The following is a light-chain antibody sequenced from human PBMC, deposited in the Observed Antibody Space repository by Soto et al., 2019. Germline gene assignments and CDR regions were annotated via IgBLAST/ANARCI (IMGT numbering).Light chain of an antibody. V-gene: IGKV1-5*03. CDR3: QQYNSYSRT. J-gene: IGKJ1*01. CDR1: QSISSW. Sequence: IQVTQSPSSLSAYVGDRVTITCRASQSISSWLAWYQQKPGKVPKLMIYKASSLESGVPSRFSGSGSGTEFTLTISSLQPDDFATYYCQQYNSYSRTCGQGTRWIS. CDR2: KAS.